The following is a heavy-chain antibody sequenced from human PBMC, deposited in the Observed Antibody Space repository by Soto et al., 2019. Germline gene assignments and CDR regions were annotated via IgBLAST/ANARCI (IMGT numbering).Heavy chain of an antibody. J-gene: IGHJ4*02. CDR1: GGSFSGYY. V-gene: IGHV4-34*01. Sequence: QVQLQPWGAGLLKPSETLSLTCAVYGGSFSGYYWSWIRQPPRKGLEWIGEINHSGSTNYNPSLKSRVTISVDTSKNQFSLKLSSVTAADTAVYYCAREDRSYGLDYWGQGTLVTVSS. CDR3: AREDRSYGLDY. D-gene: IGHD1-26*01. CDR2: INHSGST.